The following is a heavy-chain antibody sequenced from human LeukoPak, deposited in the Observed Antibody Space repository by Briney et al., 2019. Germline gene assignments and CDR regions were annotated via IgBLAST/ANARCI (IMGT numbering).Heavy chain of an antibody. J-gene: IGHJ4*02. D-gene: IGHD1-1*01. CDR1: GGSISSYY. V-gene: IGHV4-59*01. CDR3: RKLANDY. Sequence: SETLSLTCTVSGGSISSYYWSWIRQPPGKGLEYIGYIYYTGSTTYNHSLKSRVTMSADTSKNQFSLNLNSVTAADTAVYASRKLANDYWGQGTLVTVSS. CDR2: IYYTGST.